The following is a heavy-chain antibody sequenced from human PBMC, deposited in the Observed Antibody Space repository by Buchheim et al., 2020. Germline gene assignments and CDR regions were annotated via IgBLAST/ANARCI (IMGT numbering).Heavy chain of an antibody. V-gene: IGHV3-7*01. CDR1: GFTSSSYW. D-gene: IGHD4-17*01. CDR3: AGEGGTVTTPLIS. CDR2: IKQDGSEK. Sequence: EVQLVESGGGLVQPGGSLRLSCAASGFTSSSYWMSWVRQAPGKGLEWVANIKQDGSEKYYVDSVKGRFTISRDNAKNSLYLQMNSLGAEDTAVYYCAGEGGTVTTPLISWGQGTL. J-gene: IGHJ5*02.